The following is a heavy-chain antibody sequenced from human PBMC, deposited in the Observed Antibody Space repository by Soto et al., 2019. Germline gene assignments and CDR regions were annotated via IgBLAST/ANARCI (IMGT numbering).Heavy chain of an antibody. Sequence: PGGSLRLSCAASGFTFSSYGMHWVRQAPGKGLEWVAVISYDGSNKYYADSVKGRFTISRDNSKNTLYLQMNSLRAEDTAVYYCAKDQGDLRFDPWGQGTLVTVSS. CDR2: ISYDGSNK. J-gene: IGHJ5*02. D-gene: IGHD3-3*01. CDR1: GFTFSSYG. CDR3: AKDQGDLRFDP. V-gene: IGHV3-30*18.